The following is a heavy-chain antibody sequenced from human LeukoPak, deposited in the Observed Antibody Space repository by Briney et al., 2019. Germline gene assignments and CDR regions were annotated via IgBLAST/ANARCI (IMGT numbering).Heavy chain of an antibody. CDR3: ARDPRAGSGYPPFDY. Sequence: GASVKVSCKASGYTFTSYAMHWVRQAPGQRLEWMGWINAGNGNTKYSQKFQGRVTITRDTSASTAYMELSSLRSEDTAVYYCARDPRAGSGYPPFDYWGQGTLVTVSS. V-gene: IGHV1-3*01. CDR1: GYTFTSYA. J-gene: IGHJ4*02. CDR2: INAGNGNT. D-gene: IGHD3-3*01.